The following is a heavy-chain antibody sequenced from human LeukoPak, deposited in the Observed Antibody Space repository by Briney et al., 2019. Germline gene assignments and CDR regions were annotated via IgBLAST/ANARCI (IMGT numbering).Heavy chain of an antibody. CDR2: IKSKTDGGTT. CDR3: AKDQYYDAFDI. D-gene: IGHD2/OR15-2a*01. J-gene: IGHJ3*02. CDR1: GFTFSNAW. Sequence: GGSLRLSCAASGFTFSNAWMSWVRQAPGKGLEWVGCIKSKTDGGTTDYAAPVKGRFTISRDDSKNTLYLQMNSLRAEDTAVYYCAKDQYYDAFDIWGQGTMVTVSS. V-gene: IGHV3-15*01.